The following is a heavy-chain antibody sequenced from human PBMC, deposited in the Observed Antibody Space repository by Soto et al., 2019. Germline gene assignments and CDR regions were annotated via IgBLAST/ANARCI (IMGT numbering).Heavy chain of an antibody. Sequence: PGGSLRLSCAGSGFTFGNFYWSWIRQPAGKGLESLGRLSASGRTNYSPSLQSRVTMSLDRSKNRFSLRLTSVSAADTAVYFCARGMGRYFDIWGRGTLVTVSS. CDR2: LSASGRT. CDR1: GFTFGNFY. J-gene: IGHJ2*01. CDR3: ARGMGRYFDI. D-gene: IGHD2-8*01. V-gene: IGHV4-4*07.